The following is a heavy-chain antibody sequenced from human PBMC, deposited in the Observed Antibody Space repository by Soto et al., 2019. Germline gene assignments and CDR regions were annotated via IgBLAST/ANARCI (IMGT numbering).Heavy chain of an antibody. Sequence: SETLSLTCAVYGGSFSGYYWSWIRQPPGKGLEWIGEINHSGSTNYNPPLKSRVTISVDTSKNQLSLKLSSVTAADTAVYYCARGTQWLVIFDYWGQGTLVTVSS. CDR2: INHSGST. J-gene: IGHJ4*02. CDR3: ARGTQWLVIFDY. CDR1: GGSFSGYY. V-gene: IGHV4-34*01. D-gene: IGHD6-19*01.